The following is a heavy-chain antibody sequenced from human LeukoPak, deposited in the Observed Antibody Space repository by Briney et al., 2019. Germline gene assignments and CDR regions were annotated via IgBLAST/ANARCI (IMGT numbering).Heavy chain of an antibody. CDR2: IYDSGST. CDR3: ARHYGP. CDR1: GGSISSYY. D-gene: IGHD3-10*01. Sequence: SETLSLTCSVSGGSISSYYWSWIRQPPGKGLEWIGSIYDSGSTYYNPSLKSRVTISVDTSKNQFSLKLNSVTAADTAVYYCARHYGPWGQGTLVTVSS. V-gene: IGHV4-39*01. J-gene: IGHJ5*02.